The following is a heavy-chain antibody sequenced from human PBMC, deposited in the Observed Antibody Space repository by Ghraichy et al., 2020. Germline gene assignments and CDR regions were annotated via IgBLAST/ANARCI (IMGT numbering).Heavy chain of an antibody. Sequence: ASVKVSCRASGYTFTSYDINWVRQATGQGLEWMGWMNPSSGKTGYAQKFQGRVTMTRNTSIGTAYMELSSLRSEDTAVYYCAGRPGYSSSWYPESYYYYGMDVWGHGTTVTVSS. J-gene: IGHJ6*02. D-gene: IGHD6-13*01. CDR3: AGRPGYSSSWYPESYYYYGMDV. V-gene: IGHV1-8*01. CDR1: GYTFTSYD. CDR2: MNPSSGKT.